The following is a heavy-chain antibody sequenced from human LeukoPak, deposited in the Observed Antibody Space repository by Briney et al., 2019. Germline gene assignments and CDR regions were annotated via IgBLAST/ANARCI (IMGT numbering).Heavy chain of an antibody. V-gene: IGHV3-13*01. CDR1: GFTFSSYD. J-gene: IGHJ3*02. CDR2: IGTAGDT. Sequence: GGSLRLSCAASGFTFSSYDMHWVRKGLEWVSAIGTAGDTYYPGSVKGRFTISRENAKNSLYLQMNSLRAGDTAVYYCARGKPGDAFDIWGQGTMVTVSS. CDR3: ARGKPGDAFDI.